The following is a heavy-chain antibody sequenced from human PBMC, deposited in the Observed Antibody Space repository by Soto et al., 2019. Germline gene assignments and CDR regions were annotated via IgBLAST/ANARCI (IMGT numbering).Heavy chain of an antibody. D-gene: IGHD6-19*01. CDR2: ISGSGGST. V-gene: IGHV3-23*01. Sequence: EVQLLESGGGLVQPGGSLRLSCAASGFTFSSYAMSWVRQAPGKGLEWVSAISGSGGSTYYADSVKGRFTISRDNSKNTLYLQMNSLRAEDTAVYYCAKDRSGIAVAGMYFDYWGQGTLVTLSS. CDR3: AKDRSGIAVAGMYFDY. J-gene: IGHJ4*02. CDR1: GFTFSSYA.